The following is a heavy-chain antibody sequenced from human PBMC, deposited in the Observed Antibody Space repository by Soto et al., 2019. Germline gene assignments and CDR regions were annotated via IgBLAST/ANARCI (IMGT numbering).Heavy chain of an antibody. D-gene: IGHD3-22*01. CDR2: MYYSGSM. Sequence: QVHLQESGPGLVRPSETLSLSCTVSGGSIGSYYWSWIRQPPGKGLEWIGYMYYSGSMNYNPSLKIRVIISDDTSKNQIFLRLSSVTAADTAVYYCARAYYYSSGYSLDPWGQGILVTVSS. CDR1: GGSIGSYY. J-gene: IGHJ5*02. V-gene: IGHV4-59*01. CDR3: ARAYYYSSGYSLDP.